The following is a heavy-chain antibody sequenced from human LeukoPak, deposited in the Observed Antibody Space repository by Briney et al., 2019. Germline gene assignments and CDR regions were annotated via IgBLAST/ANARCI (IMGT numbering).Heavy chain of an antibody. J-gene: IGHJ4*02. D-gene: IGHD1-7*01. Sequence: GGSLRLSCAASGFTFSSYAMSWVRQAPGKGLERVSAISGSGGSTYYADSVKGRFTISRDNSKNTLYLQMNSLRAEDTAVYYCAKAEELSITGTLLFDYWGQGTLVTVSS. V-gene: IGHV3-23*01. CDR3: AKAEELSITGTLLFDY. CDR2: ISGSGGST. CDR1: GFTFSSYA.